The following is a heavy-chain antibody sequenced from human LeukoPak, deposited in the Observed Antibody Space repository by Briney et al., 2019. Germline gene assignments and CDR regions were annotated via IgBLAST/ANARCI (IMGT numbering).Heavy chain of an antibody. CDR2: ISGSGRDT. V-gene: IGHV3-23*01. CDR3: AKDRGFTLRDGGMLDY. Sequence: PGGSLRLSCAASGFNFATYAMNWVRQVPGKGLEGVSGISGSGRDTYCAESVRGRFTISRHDSKNTLYLQMDSLRAEDTAIYYCAKDRGFTLRDGGMLDYWGQGTLVTVST. CDR1: GFNFATYA. D-gene: IGHD5-24*01. J-gene: IGHJ4*02.